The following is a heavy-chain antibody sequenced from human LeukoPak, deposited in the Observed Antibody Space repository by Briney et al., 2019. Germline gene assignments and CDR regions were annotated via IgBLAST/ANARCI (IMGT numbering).Heavy chain of an antibody. J-gene: IGHJ4*02. CDR1: GFTVSSNY. CDR3: ARGSLRYFDWLSSND. Sequence: GGSLRLSCAASGFTVSSNYMSWVRQAPGKGLEWVSVIYSGGSTYYADSVKGRFTISRDNSKNTLYPQMNSLRAEDTAVYYCARGSLRYFDWLSSNDWGQGTLVTVSS. V-gene: IGHV3-66*01. D-gene: IGHD3-9*01. CDR2: IYSGGST.